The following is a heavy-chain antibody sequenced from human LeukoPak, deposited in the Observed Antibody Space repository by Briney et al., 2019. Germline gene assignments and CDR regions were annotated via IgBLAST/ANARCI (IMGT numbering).Heavy chain of an antibody. CDR2: MNPNSGNT. J-gene: IGHJ4*02. CDR3: ARETSLNY. V-gene: IGHV1-8*03. CDR1: GYTFTSYD. Sequence: ASVKLSCKAFGYTFTSYDINWVRQATGQGLEWMGWMNPNSGNTGYAQKFQGRVTITRNTSISTAYMELSSLRSEETAVYYCARETSLNYWGQGTLVTVSS.